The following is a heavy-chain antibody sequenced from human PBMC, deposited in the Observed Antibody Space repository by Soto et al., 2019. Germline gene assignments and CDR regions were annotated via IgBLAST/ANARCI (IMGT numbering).Heavy chain of an antibody. J-gene: IGHJ3*02. CDR3: ARDSSYDILTGYPHDAFDI. CDR1: GGSISSYY. V-gene: IGHV4-4*07. CDR2: IYTSGST. D-gene: IGHD3-9*01. Sequence: QVQLQESGPGLVKPSETLSLTCTVSGGSISSYYWSWIRQPAGKGLEWIGRIYTSGSTNYNPSLKSRVTMSVDTSKNQFSLKLSSVTAADTAVYYCARDSSYDILTGYPHDAFDILGQGTMVTVSS.